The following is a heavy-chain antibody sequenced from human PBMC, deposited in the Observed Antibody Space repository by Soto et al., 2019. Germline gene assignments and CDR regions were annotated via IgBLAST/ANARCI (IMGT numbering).Heavy chain of an antibody. D-gene: IGHD2-8*01. J-gene: IGHJ5*02. Sequence: SETLSLTCTVSGCSISSYYWSWIRQPPGKGLEWIGYIYYSGSTNYNPSLKSRVTISVDTSKNQFSLKLSSVTAADTAVYYCARYGAWFDPWGQGTLVTVSS. CDR2: IYYSGST. V-gene: IGHV4-59*01. CDR3: ARYGAWFDP. CDR1: GCSISSYY.